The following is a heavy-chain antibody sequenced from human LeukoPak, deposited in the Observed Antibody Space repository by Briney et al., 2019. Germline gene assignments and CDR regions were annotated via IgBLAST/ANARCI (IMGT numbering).Heavy chain of an antibody. J-gene: IGHJ4*02. D-gene: IGHD3-22*01. CDR2: IYYSGST. Sequence: SSETLSLTCTVSGGSISSYYWSWLRQPPGKGLEWLGYIYYSGSTNYNPSLKSRVTISVDTSKNQFSPKLSSVTAADTAVYYCAILYWDSSGYYFGYWGQGTLVTVSS. CDR3: AILYWDSSGYYFGY. CDR1: GGSISSYY. V-gene: IGHV4-59*01.